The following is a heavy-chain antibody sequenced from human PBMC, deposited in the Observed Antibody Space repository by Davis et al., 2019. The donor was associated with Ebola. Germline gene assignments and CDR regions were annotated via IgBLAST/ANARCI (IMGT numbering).Heavy chain of an antibody. CDR3: ASLDYSLDY. CDR1: GFTFSSYG. D-gene: IGHD4/OR15-4a*01. J-gene: IGHJ4*02. V-gene: IGHV3-30*02. Sequence: LSLTCAASGFTFSSYGMHWVRQAPGKGLEWVAFIRYDGSKKYYADSVKGRFTISRDNSKNTLYVQMNSLRAEDTAVYYCASLDYSLDYWGQETLVTVSS. CDR2: IRYDGSKK.